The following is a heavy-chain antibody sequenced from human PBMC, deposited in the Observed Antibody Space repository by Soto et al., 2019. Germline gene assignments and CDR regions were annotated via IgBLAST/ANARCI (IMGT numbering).Heavy chain of an antibody. V-gene: IGHV4-59*01. CDR3: ERYRREAVAGYTLDN. CDR2: VYNSGST. J-gene: IGHJ4*02. D-gene: IGHD6-13*01. Sequence: SETLSLTCTVPGGSISSNYWTWIRQPPGKGLEWIGYVYNSGSTNYNPSLKSRVTISEDTSKSQFSLKVNSMTAADTAVYYCERYRREAVAGYTLDNWGQGILVTVS. CDR1: GGSISSNY.